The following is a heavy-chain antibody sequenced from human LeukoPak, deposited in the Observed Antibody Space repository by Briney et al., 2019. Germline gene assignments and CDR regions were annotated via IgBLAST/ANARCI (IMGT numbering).Heavy chain of an antibody. Sequence: PSETLSLTCTVSGGSISSSSYYWGWNRQPPGKGLEWIGSIYYSGSTYYNPSLKSRVTISVDTSKNQFSLKLSSVTAADTAVYYCARSLLDTAMVFPDAFDIWGQGTMVTVSS. V-gene: IGHV4-39*01. CDR3: ARSLLDTAMVFPDAFDI. D-gene: IGHD5-18*01. CDR1: GGSISSSSYY. J-gene: IGHJ3*02. CDR2: IYYSGST.